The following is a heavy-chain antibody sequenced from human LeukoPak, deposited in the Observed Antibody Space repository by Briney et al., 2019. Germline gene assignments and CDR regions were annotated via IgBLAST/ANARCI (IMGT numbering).Heavy chain of an antibody. V-gene: IGHV1-2*02. D-gene: IGHD6-13*01. Sequence: ASVKVSCKASGYTFNGYYKHWVRQAPGQGLEWMGWINPNSGGTNYAQKFQGRVTMTRDTSISTAYMELSRLRSDDTAVYYCASSSSWVYDAFDIWGQGTMVTVSS. CDR3: ASSSSWVYDAFDI. CDR2: INPNSGGT. J-gene: IGHJ3*02. CDR1: GYTFNGYY.